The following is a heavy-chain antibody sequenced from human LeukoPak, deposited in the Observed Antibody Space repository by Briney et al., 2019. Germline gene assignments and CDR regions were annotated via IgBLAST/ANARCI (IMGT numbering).Heavy chain of an antibody. CDR2: MNPNSGNT. D-gene: IGHD3-10*01. CDR1: GYSFTSYD. V-gene: IGHV1-8*03. CDR3: ARTQYSYGSGSYYY. Sequence: ASVKVSCKASGYSFTSYDINWVRQATGQGLEWMGWMNPNSGNTGYAQKFQGRVTITRNTYISTAYMELSSLRSEDTAVYYCARTQYSYGSGSYYYWGQGTLVTVSS. J-gene: IGHJ4*02.